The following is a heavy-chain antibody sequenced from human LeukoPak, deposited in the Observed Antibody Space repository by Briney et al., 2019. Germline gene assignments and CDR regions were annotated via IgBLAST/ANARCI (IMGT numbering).Heavy chain of an antibody. V-gene: IGHV4-39*01. Sequence: SETLSLTCTVSGGPISSSSYYWGWIRQPPGKGLEWIGSIYYSGSTYYNPSLKSRVTISVDTSKNQFSLKLSSVTAADTAVYYCARHGDGYCSGGSCVPFDYWGQGTPVTVSS. J-gene: IGHJ4*02. D-gene: IGHD2-15*01. CDR2: IYYSGST. CDR3: ARHGDGYCSGGSCVPFDY. CDR1: GGPISSSSYY.